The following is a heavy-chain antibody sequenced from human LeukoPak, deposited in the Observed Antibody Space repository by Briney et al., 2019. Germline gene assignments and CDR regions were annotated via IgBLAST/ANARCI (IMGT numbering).Heavy chain of an antibody. CDR2: MNPNSGNT. CDR3: ARGLPAAIRGYYYYYYMDV. J-gene: IGHJ6*03. V-gene: IGHV1-8*03. Sequence: ASVKVSCKASGYTFTSYDINWVRQATGQGLEWMGWMNPNSGNTGYAQKFQGRVTITRNTSISTAYMELSSLRSEDTAVYYCARGLPAAIRGYYYYYYMDVWGKGTTVTVSS. CDR1: GYTFTSYD. D-gene: IGHD2-2*02.